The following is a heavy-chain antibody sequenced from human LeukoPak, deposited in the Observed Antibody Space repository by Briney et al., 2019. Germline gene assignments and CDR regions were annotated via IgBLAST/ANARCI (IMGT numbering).Heavy chain of an antibody. D-gene: IGHD3-22*01. V-gene: IGHV3-11*01. CDR3: ARFSLYDNSGYYSWLFDF. Sequence: GGSLRLSCAASGFTFSDYYMSWIRQAPGKGLEWVSYISSSGSTIYYADSVKGRFTISGDNAKNSLCLQMNSLRAEDTAVYYCARFSLYDNSGYYSWLFDFWGQGTLVTVSS. J-gene: IGHJ4*02. CDR2: ISSSGSTI. CDR1: GFTFSDYY.